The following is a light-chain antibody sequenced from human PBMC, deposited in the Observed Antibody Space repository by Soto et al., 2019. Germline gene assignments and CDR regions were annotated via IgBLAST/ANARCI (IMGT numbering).Light chain of an antibody. CDR2: DAS. J-gene: IGKJ1*01. CDR1: QSVDSY. V-gene: IGKV3-11*01. CDR3: QHRSKWPPT. Sequence: EIVLTQSPATLSLSPGERATLSCRASQSVDSYLAWYQQKVGQAPRLLIYDASNRATGIPARFSGSGSGTDFTLTISRLEPEDFAVYYCQHRSKWPPTFGQGTKVDIK.